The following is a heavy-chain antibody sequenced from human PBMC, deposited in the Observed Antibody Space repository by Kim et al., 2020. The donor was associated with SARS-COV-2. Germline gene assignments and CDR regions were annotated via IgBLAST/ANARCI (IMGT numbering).Heavy chain of an antibody. CDR2: IDPNSGGT. V-gene: IGHV1-2*02. CDR3: SKSRAFDY. D-gene: IGHD1-26*01. J-gene: IGHJ4*02. CDR1: GYTFTDYY. Sequence: ASVKVSCKTSGYTFTDYYMHWVRQAPGQGLEWMGWIDPNSGGTRFSQKFQGRVIVTRDTSISTAYMELSGLRSDDTAVYYCSKSRAFDYWGQGTLVTVSS.